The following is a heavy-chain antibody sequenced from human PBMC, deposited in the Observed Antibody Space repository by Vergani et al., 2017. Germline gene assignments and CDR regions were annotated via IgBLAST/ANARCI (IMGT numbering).Heavy chain of an antibody. CDR2: INHSGST. CDR3: ARDPAGRLEYDFDY. J-gene: IGHJ4*02. Sequence: QVQLQQWGAGLLKPSETLSLTCAVYGGSFSGYYWSWIRQPPGKGLEWIGEINHSGSTNYNPSLKSRVTISVDTSKNQFSLTLSSVTAADTAVYYCARDPAGRLEYDFDYWGQGTLVTVSS. V-gene: IGHV4-34*01. D-gene: IGHD2/OR15-2a*01. CDR1: GGSFSGYY.